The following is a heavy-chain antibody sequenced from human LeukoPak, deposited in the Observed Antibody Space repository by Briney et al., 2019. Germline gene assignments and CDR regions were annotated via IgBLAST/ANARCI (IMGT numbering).Heavy chain of an antibody. J-gene: IGHJ4*02. CDR2: TYNSGST. CDR1: GGSISSGRYY. Sequence: PSETLSLTCTVSGGSISSGRYYWGWIRQPPGKGLEWIGSTYNSGSTYYNPSLKSRVTISVDMSKNQFSLRLTSVTAADTAVYYCARNSSTVVVVAATPRKQGFDYWGQGTLVTVSS. V-gene: IGHV4-39*01. D-gene: IGHD2-15*01. CDR3: ARNSSTVVVVAATPRKQGFDY.